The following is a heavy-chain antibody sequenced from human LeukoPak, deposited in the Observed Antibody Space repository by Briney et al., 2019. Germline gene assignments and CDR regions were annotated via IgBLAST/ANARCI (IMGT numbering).Heavy chain of an antibody. V-gene: IGHV3-33*01. Sequence: GRSLRLSCAASGFTFSSYGVHWVRQAPGKGLEWVAVIWYDGSNKYYADSVKGRFTISRDNSKNTLYLQMNSLRAEDTAVYYCARDAEGYFDYWGQGTLVTVSS. CDR1: GFTFSSYG. CDR2: IWYDGSNK. CDR3: ARDAEGYFDY. J-gene: IGHJ4*02.